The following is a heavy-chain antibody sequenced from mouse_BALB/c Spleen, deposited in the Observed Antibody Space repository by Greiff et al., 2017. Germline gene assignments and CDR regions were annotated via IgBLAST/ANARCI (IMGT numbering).Heavy chain of an antibody. CDR2: IYPGSGST. V-gene: IGHV1-55*01. Sequence: QVHVKQPGAELVKPGTSVKLSCKASGYNFTSYWINWVKLRPGQGLEWIGDIYPGSGSTNYNEKFKSKATLTVDTSSSTAYMQLSSLASEDSALYYCARDSSGYVWFADWGQGTLVTVSA. J-gene: IGHJ3*01. CDR1: GYNFTSYW. CDR3: ARDSSGYVWFAD. D-gene: IGHD3-2*01.